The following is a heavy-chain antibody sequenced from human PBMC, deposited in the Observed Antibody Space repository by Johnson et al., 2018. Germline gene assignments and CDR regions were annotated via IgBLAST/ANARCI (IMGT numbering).Heavy chain of an antibody. D-gene: IGHD1-26*01. CDR2: MKEDGSEE. J-gene: IGHJ4*02. CDR1: GFSFDSYT. V-gene: IGHV3-7*01. CDR3: ARGGRQYFEY. Sequence: VQLVQSGGGLVQPGGSLRLSCVASGFSFDSYTMSWVRQAPGKGLEWVAKMKEDGSEEDYGDSVKGRFTISRDNAKKSLYLQMNSLRAEETTVYYCARGGRQYFEYWGQGTLVTVSS.